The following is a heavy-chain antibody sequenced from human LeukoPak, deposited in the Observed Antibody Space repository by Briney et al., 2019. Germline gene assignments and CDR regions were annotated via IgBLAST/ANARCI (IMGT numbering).Heavy chain of an antibody. CDR2: ISAYNGNT. CDR3: ARDGRQWVPLNWFDP. D-gene: IGHD6-19*01. CDR1: GYTFNTYG. Sequence: GASVTVSCKASGYTFNTYGINGVRQAPGQGLEWMGWISAYNGNTNYAQNFQGRITLTTDTSTSTAYMELTSLRFDDTAVYYCARDGRQWVPLNWFDPWGQGTLVIVSS. V-gene: IGHV1-18*04. J-gene: IGHJ5*02.